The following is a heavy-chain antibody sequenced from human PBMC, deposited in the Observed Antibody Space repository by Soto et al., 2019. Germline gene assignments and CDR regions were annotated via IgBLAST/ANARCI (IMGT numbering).Heavy chain of an antibody. J-gene: IGHJ3*02. CDR3: ARFRFLEWLRLGTGAFDI. D-gene: IGHD3-3*01. CDR1: GGSISSYY. Sequence: LSLTCTVSGGSISSYYWSWIRQPAGKGLEWIGRIYTSGSTNYNPSLKSRVTMSVDTSKNQFSLKLSSVTAADTAVYYCARFRFLEWLRLGTGAFDIWGQGTMVTVSS. CDR2: IYTSGST. V-gene: IGHV4-4*07.